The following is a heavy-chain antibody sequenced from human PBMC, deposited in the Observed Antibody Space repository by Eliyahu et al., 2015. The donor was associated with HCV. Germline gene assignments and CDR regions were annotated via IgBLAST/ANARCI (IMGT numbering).Heavy chain of an antibody. CDR2: ISSSSSYI. CDR3: ARGDSSGYYYFDY. V-gene: IGHV3-21*01. Sequence: EVQLVESGGGLVKPGGSLXLSCSASGFXFSSYSMNWVRQAPGKGLEWVSSISSSSSYIYYADSVKGRFTISRDNAKNSLYLQMNSLRAEDTAVYYCARGDSSGYYYFDYWGQGTLVTVSS. CDR1: GFXFSSYS. D-gene: IGHD3-22*01. J-gene: IGHJ4*02.